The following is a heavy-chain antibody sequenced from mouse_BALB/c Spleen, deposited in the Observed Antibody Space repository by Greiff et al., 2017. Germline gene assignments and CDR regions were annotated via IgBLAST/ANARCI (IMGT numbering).Heavy chain of an antibody. D-gene: IGHD3-1*01. Sequence: QVQLQQPGAELVRPGASVKLSCKASGYTFTSYWINWVKQRPGQGLEWIGNIYPSDSYTNYNQKFKDKATLTVDKSSSTAYMQLSSPTSEDSAVYYCTRVGQLGPSYAMDYWGQGTSVTVSS. J-gene: IGHJ4*01. CDR3: TRVGQLGPSYAMDY. CDR2: IYPSDSYT. CDR1: GYTFTSYW. V-gene: IGHV1-69*02.